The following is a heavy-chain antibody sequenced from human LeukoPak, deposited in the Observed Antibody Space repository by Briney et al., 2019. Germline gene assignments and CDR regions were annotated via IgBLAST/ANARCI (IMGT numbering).Heavy chain of an antibody. V-gene: IGHV3-72*01. CDR2: TGNQAKSYTT. D-gene: IGHD1-14*01. CDR3: ARVNRGDYYFDY. Sequence: GGSLRLSCAASGFTFSSYSMNWVRQAPGKGLEWVGRTGNQAKSYTTDYAASVKGRFTISRDDSKNSMYLQMNSLKSEDTAVYFCARVNRGDYYFDYWGQGTLVTVSS. J-gene: IGHJ4*02. CDR1: GFTFSSYS.